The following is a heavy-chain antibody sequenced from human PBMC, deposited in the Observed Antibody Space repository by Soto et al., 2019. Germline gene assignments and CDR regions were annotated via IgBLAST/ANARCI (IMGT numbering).Heavy chain of an antibody. CDR2: IIPIFGTA. Sequence: ASVKVSCKASGGTFSSYAISWVRQAPGQGLEWMGGIIPIFGTADYAQKFQGRVTITADESTSTGNMELSSLRSEDTAVYYCAGHYDSSGYYYRGPDYWG. CDR3: AGHYDSSGYYYRGPDY. J-gene: IGHJ4*01. D-gene: IGHD3-22*01. CDR1: GGTFSSYA. V-gene: IGHV1-69*13.